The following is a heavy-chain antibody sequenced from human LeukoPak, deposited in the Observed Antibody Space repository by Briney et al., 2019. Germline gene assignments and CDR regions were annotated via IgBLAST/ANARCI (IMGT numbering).Heavy chain of an antibody. CDR1: GFTFSNYW. V-gene: IGHV3-7*01. J-gene: IGHJ4*02. Sequence: GGSLRLSCAASGFTFSNYWMSWVRQAPGKGLEWVANIKQDGSEKYYVDSVKGRFTISRDNAKNSLYLRMNSLRAEDTAVHYCARPGNSIAVAGIEDYWGQGTLVTVSS. D-gene: IGHD6-19*01. CDR3: ARPGNSIAVAGIEDY. CDR2: IKQDGSEK.